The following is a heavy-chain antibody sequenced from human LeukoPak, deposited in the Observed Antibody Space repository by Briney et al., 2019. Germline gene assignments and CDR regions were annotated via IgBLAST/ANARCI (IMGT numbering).Heavy chain of an antibody. CDR3: AREDIVVVPAAIRGGAFDI. V-gene: IGHV4-31*03. Sequence: SETLSLTCTVSGGSISSGGYYWSWIRQHPGKGLEWIGYIYYSGSTYYNPSLKSRVTISVDTSKNQFSLKLSSATAADTAVYYCAREDIVVVPAAIRGGAFDIWGQGTMVTVSS. CDR2: IYYSGST. J-gene: IGHJ3*02. D-gene: IGHD2-2*02. CDR1: GGSISSGGYY.